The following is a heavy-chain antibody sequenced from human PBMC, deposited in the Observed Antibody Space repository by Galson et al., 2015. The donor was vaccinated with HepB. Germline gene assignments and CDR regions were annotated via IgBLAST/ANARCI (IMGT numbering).Heavy chain of an antibody. V-gene: IGHV3-73*01. D-gene: IGHD6-13*01. Sequence: SLRLSCAASGFTFSGSAMHWVRQASGKGLEWVGRIRSKANSYATAYAASVKGRFTISRDDSKNTAYLQMNSLKTEDTAVYYCTRQDSSIDYWGQGTLVTVSS. CDR2: IRSKANSYAT. J-gene: IGHJ4*02. CDR3: TRQDSSIDY. CDR1: GFTFSGSA.